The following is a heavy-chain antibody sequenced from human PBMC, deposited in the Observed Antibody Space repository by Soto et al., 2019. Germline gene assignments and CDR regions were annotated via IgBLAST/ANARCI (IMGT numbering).Heavy chain of an antibody. V-gene: IGHV3-7*05. CDR2: IKQDGSEK. Sequence: EVQLVESGGGLVQPGGSLRLSCAASGFTFSSYWMSWVRQAPGKGLEWVANIKQDGSEKYYVDSVKGRFTISRDNAKNSLSMQMNSLRAEDTAVYYCASAAGDCSGGRCFSWYHYYYGMYVWGQGTTVTVSS. CDR1: GFTFSSYW. J-gene: IGHJ6*02. D-gene: IGHD2-15*01. CDR3: ASAAGDCSGGRCFSWYHYYYGMYV.